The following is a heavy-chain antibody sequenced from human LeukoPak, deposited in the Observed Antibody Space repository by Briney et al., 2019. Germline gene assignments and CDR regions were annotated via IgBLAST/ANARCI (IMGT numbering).Heavy chain of an antibody. J-gene: IGHJ4*02. CDR1: GGSISSYY. Sequence: SETLSLTCTVSGGSISSYYWSWIRQPPGKGLEWIGYIYYSGSTNYNPSLKSRVTISVDTSKNQFSLKLSSVTAADTAVYYCARDRGLRSFFDYWGQGTLVTVSS. D-gene: IGHD4-17*01. V-gene: IGHV4-59*01. CDR3: ARDRGLRSFFDY. CDR2: IYYSGST.